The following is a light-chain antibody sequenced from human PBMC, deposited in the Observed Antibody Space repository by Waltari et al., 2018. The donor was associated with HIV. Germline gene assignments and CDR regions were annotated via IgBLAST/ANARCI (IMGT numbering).Light chain of an antibody. CDR2: QDS. V-gene: IGLV3-1*01. Sequence: YQLTQPPSVSVSPGQTLSLPCSGAEFGDNNASWYRQKPGQSPVLVIYQDSKRPSGIPERFSGSNSGNTATLTISGTQAMDEADYYCQAWDSSTFVFGTGTKVTVL. CDR3: QAWDSSTFV. J-gene: IGLJ1*01. CDR1: EFGDNN.